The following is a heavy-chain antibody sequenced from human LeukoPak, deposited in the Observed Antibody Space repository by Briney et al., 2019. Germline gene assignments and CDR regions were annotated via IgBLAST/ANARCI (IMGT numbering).Heavy chain of an antibody. CDR2: INWNGGST. CDR1: GFTFDDYG. D-gene: IGHD1-26*01. J-gene: IGHJ5*02. V-gene: IGHV3-20*04. CDR3: ARSKYSGSGDWFDP. Sequence: GGSLRLSCAASGFTFDDYGMSWVRQAPGKGLEWVSGINWNGGSTGYADSVKGRFTISRDNAKNSLYLQMNSLRAEDTAVCYCARSKYSGSGDWFDPWGQGTLVTVSS.